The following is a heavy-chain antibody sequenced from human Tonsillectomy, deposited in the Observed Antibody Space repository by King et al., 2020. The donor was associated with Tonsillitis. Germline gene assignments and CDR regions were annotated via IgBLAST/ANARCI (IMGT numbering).Heavy chain of an antibody. CDR1: GFTFISYS. J-gene: IGHJ6*02. Sequence: VQLVESGGGLVKPGGSLRLSCAASGFTFISYSMNWVRQAPGKGLEWVSSISNSSSYIYYADSVKGRLTISRDNAKNSLYLQMNSLRAEDTAVYYCGRSGEQNVQGGYYYYGMDVWGQGTTVTVSS. D-gene: IGHD3-16*01. CDR2: ISNSSSYI. CDR3: GRSGEQNVQGGYYYYGMDV. V-gene: IGHV3-21*01.